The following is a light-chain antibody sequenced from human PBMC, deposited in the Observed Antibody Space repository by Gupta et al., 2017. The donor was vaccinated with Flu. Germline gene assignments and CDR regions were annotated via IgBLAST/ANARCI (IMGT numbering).Light chain of an antibody. Sequence: QAGLTQPPSVSLGLGQTAPLTFTGNSANVGNQGAAWLQQHRGHPPKLLSYRNNNRTSGISERFSASRSGNTASLTITGLQPEDEADYYCSAWDSSLSARLFGGGTSLTVL. J-gene: IGLJ3*02. CDR2: RNN. V-gene: IGLV10-54*04. CDR1: SANVGNQG. CDR3: SAWDSSLSARL.